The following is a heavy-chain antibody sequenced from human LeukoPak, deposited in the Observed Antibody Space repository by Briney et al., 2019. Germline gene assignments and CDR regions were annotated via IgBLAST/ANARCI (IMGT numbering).Heavy chain of an antibody. Sequence: GGSLRLSCAASGFTFSSYGMRWVRQAPGKGLEWVANIKQDGSEKYYVDSVKGRFTISRDNAKNSLYLQMNTLRAEDTAVYYCARERGDIVLMVSVAVAGTGFDYWGQGTLVTVSS. V-gene: IGHV3-7*03. CDR2: IKQDGSEK. CDR1: GFTFSSYG. CDR3: ARERGDIVLMVSVAVAGTGFDY. J-gene: IGHJ4*02. D-gene: IGHD2-8*01.